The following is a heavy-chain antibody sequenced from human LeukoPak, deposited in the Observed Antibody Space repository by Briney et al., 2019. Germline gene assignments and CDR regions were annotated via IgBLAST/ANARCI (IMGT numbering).Heavy chain of an antibody. V-gene: IGHV3-30*02. CDR2: IRYDGSNK. J-gene: IGHJ6*03. D-gene: IGHD3-9*01. CDR3: AKEGDKNYYYMNV. Sequence: GGSLSLSCAASGFTFSSYGMHWVRQAPGKGLEWVAFIRYDGSNKYYADSVKGRFTISRDNSKNTLYLQMNSLRAEDTAVYYCAKEGDKNYYYMNVWGKGTTVTVSS. CDR1: GFTFSSYG.